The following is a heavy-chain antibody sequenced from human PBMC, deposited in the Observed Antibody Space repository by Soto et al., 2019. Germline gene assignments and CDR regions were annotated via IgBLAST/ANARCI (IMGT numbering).Heavy chain of an antibody. V-gene: IGHV3-48*01. CDR3: AREPAMDV. CDR1: GFTFSSYS. Sequence: GGSLRLSCAASGFTFSSYSMNWVRQAPGKGLEWVSYISSTSSTIYYADSVKGRFTISRDNGKNSLFLQMNSLRAEDTAVYYYAREPAMDVWGKGTTVTVSS. CDR2: ISSTSSTI. J-gene: IGHJ6*03.